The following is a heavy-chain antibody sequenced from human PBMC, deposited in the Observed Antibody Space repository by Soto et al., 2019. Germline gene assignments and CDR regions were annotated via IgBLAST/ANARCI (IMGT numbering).Heavy chain of an antibody. J-gene: IGHJ6*03. CDR2: VYYSGNT. D-gene: IGHD6-13*01. Sequence: QVQLQESGPGLVKPSETLSLTCTVSGGSISPYYWSWIRQPPGKGLEWIGSVYYSGNTNYNPSLESRVTTSVDTSRTRCSLNLTAATAADTAVYYVARKGAAASYAHYYMDVWGRGTAVTVSS. V-gene: IGHV4-59*01. CDR3: ARKGAAASYAHYYMDV. CDR1: GGSISPYY.